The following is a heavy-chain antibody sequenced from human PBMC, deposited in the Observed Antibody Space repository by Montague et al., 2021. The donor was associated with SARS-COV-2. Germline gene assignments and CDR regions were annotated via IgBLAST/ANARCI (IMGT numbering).Heavy chain of an antibody. D-gene: IGHD2-8*01. Sequence: SETLSLTCTVSGGSISGYYWCWIRKSPGKGLEWIGYIYYSGSTKXNPFLERRVTVSVARSKNQVSLKLSSVTPADTDVYYCARLLRSCSNGVCRTYYYYAMDVWGQGTTVTVSS. V-gene: IGHV4-59*01. J-gene: IGHJ6*02. CDR3: ARLLRSCSNGVCRTYYYYAMDV. CDR1: GGSISGYY. CDR2: IYYSGST.